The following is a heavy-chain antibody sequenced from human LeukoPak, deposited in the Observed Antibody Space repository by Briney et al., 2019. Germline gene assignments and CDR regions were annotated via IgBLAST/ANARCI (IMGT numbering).Heavy chain of an antibody. D-gene: IGHD6-13*01. CDR2: IYPGDSDT. Sequence: GESLKISCKGSGYSFTSYWIGWVRQMPGKSLEWMGIIYPGDSDTRYSPSFQGQVTISADRSISTAYLQWSSLKASDTAMYYCARRGGSSWYYFDYWGQGTLVTVSS. V-gene: IGHV5-51*01. CDR3: ARRGGSSWYYFDY. CDR1: GYSFTSYW. J-gene: IGHJ4*02.